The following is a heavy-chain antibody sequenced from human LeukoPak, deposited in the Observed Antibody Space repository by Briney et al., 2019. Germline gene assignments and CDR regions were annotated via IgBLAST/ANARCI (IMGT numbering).Heavy chain of an antibody. V-gene: IGHV1-69*05. CDR1: GGTFSSYA. D-gene: IGHD3-10*01. CDR2: IIPIFGTA. Sequence: SVKVSCKASGGTFSSYAISWVRQAPGQGLEWMGGIIPIFGTANYAQKFQGRVTITTDESTNTAYMELSRLRSENTAVYYCARDRDWFGELQNWFDPWGQGTLVTVSS. J-gene: IGHJ5*02. CDR3: ARDRDWFGELQNWFDP.